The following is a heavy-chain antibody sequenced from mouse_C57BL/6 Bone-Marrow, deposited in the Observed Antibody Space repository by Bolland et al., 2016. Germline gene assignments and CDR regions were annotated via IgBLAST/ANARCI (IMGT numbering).Heavy chain of an antibody. V-gene: IGHV1-53*01. D-gene: IGHD2-1*01. J-gene: IGHJ3*01. Sequence: NGGTNYNEKFKSKATLTVDKSSSTAYMQLSSLTSEDSAVYYCESRSTPDYWGQGTLV. CDR2: NGGT. CDR3: ESRSTPDY.